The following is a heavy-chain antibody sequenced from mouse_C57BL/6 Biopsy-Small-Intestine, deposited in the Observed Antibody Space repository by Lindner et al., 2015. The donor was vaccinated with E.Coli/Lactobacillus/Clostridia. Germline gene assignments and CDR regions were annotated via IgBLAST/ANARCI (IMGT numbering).Heavy chain of an antibody. CDR1: GGTLGSDT. D-gene: IGHD1-3*01. CDR2: IIPMFDT. J-gene: IGHJ4*01. CDR3: SRSKRINSAFDS. Sequence: SVKVSCKASGGTLGSDTFTWVRQAPGQGLEWMGGIIPMFDTLLYAQNFQGRVTITADESTATVYMELSSLRSDDTAVYYCSRSKRINSAFDSWGQGTLVTVSS. V-gene: IGHV1S26*01.